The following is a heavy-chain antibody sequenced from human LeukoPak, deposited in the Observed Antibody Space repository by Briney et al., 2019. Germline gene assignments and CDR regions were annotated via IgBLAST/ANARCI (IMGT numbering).Heavy chain of an antibody. CDR3: ARGVKGSLDY. J-gene: IGHJ4*02. CDR1: GFTFSSYS. Sequence: PGGSLRLSCAASGFTFSSYSMNWVRQAPGKGLEWVSSISSSSSYIYYADSVKGRSTISRDNAKNSLYLQMNSLRAEDTAVYYCARGVKGSLDYWGQGTLVTVSS. CDR2: ISSSSSYI. D-gene: IGHD3-10*01. V-gene: IGHV3-21*01.